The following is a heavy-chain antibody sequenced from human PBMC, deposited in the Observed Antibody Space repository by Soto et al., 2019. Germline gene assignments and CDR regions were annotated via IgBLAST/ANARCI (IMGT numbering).Heavy chain of an antibody. CDR3: ARQSGYSYGYVDY. V-gene: IGHV4-39*01. Sequence: SETLSLTCTVSGGSSSSGRYYWGWIRQPPGKGLEWIGSIYYTGSTYYNPSLQSRVTISVDTSKNQFSLKLSPVTAADTAVYSCARQSGYSYGYVDYWGQGTLVTVSS. J-gene: IGHJ4*02. CDR2: IYYTGST. D-gene: IGHD5-18*01. CDR1: GGSSSSGRYY.